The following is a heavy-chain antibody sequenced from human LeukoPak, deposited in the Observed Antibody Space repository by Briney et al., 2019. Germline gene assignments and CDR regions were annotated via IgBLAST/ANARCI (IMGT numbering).Heavy chain of an antibody. CDR3: ARPRHYYGSGFDY. J-gene: IGHJ4*02. D-gene: IGHD3-10*01. CDR1: GGSISSSSYY. CDR2: IYYSGAT. Sequence: PSETLSLTCTVSGGSISSSSYYWGWIRQPPGKGLEWIGSIYYSGATYYNPSLKSRVTISVDTSKNQFSLKLSSVTAADTAVYYCARPRHYYGSGFDYWGQGTLVTVSS. V-gene: IGHV4-39*01.